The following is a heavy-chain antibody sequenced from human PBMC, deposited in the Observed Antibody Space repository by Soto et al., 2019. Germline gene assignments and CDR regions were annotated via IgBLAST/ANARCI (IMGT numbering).Heavy chain of an antibody. D-gene: IGHD1-26*01. J-gene: IGHJ4*02. CDR1: GGSFSGYY. Sequence: PSETLSLTCAVYGGSFSGYYWSWIRQPPGKGLEWIGEINHSGSTNYNPSLKSRVTISVDTSKNQFSLKLSSVTAADTAVYYCARRKYVGANSYIFDYWGQGTLVTVSS. V-gene: IGHV4-34*01. CDR3: ARRKYVGANSYIFDY. CDR2: INHSGST.